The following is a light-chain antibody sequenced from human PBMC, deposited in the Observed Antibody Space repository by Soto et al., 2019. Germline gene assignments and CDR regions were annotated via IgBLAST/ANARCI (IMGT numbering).Light chain of an antibody. CDR1: QSVSNNY. Sequence: EIVLTQSPDTLSLSPGERATLSCRVSQSVSNNYLAWYQHIPGQAPRPLIYGASSRAPGIPDRFSGSGSGTDFSLTISRLEPEDFAVYYCQQYGTLPWTFGQGTTVDIK. J-gene: IGKJ1*01. CDR2: GAS. V-gene: IGKV3-20*01. CDR3: QQYGTLPWT.